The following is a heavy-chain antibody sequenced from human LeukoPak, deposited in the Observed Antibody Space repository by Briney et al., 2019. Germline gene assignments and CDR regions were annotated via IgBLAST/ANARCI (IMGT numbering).Heavy chain of an antibody. CDR3: AKGVGYCSGGSCSDEDY. CDR2: ISYDGSNE. J-gene: IGHJ4*02. CDR1: GFTFSSYG. D-gene: IGHD2-15*01. V-gene: IGHV3-30*18. Sequence: PGGSLRLSCAASGFTFSSYGMHWVRQAPGKGLEWVAVISYDGSNEYYADSVKGRFTISRDNSKNTLYLQMNSLRAEDTAVYYCAKGVGYCSGGSCSDEDYWGQGTLVTVSS.